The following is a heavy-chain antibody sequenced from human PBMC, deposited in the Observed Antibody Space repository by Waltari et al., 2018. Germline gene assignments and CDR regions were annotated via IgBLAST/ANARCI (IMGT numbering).Heavy chain of an antibody. CDR3: ARGGYYAMDV. J-gene: IGHJ6*02. V-gene: IGHV3-74*01. Sequence: EVQLVESGGGLVQPGGSLRLSCAASGFTFSSYWMRWVRQAPGKGLVLVSDMKTYGSATNDADSVKCRCTISRDNAKNTLFLQMNSLTAEDTAVYYCARGGYYAMDVWGQGTTVTVSS. CDR1: GFTFSSYW. CDR2: MKTYGSAT. D-gene: IGHD3-16*01.